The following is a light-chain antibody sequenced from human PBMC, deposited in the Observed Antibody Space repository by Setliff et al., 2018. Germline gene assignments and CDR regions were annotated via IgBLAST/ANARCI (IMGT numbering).Light chain of an antibody. CDR1: GSDVGGYDY. J-gene: IGLJ1*01. CDR3: ISYLYSQTLYV. Sequence: QSVLTQPASVSGSPGQTIILSCTGTGSDVGGYDYISWYQLHPGKVPKLMIYDVINRPSGVSDRFSGSKSGNTAPLTISGLQAEDEATYYCISYLYSQTLYVFGTGTKSPS. V-gene: IGLV2-14*03. CDR2: DVI.